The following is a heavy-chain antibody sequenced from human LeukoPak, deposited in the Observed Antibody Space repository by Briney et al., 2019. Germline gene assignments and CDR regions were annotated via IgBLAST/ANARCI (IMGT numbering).Heavy chain of an antibody. J-gene: IGHJ4*02. CDR3: AKGHTYGMI. CDR2: ISGSGTTM. CDR1: GVTFSDYY. V-gene: IGHV3-11*01. D-gene: IGHD2-8*01. Sequence: AGSLRLSCAASGVTFSDYYMSWIRQTPGKGPEWVSYISGSGTTMEYEKSVKGRFTISRDNAKDSLYLPMNSLEADDTAVYYCAKGHTYGMIGGQGTLVSVSS.